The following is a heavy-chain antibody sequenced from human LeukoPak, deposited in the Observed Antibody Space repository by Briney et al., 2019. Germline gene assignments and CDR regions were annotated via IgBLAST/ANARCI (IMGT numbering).Heavy chain of an antibody. CDR3: ARDGGPGYSSSWYLY. CDR1: GFTFSSYE. Sequence: GGSLRLSCAASGFTFSSYEMNWVRQAPGKGLEWVSYISSSGSTIYYADSVKGRFTISRDNAKNSLYLQMYSLRAEDTAIYYCARDGGPGYSSSWYLYWGQGTLVTVSS. CDR2: ISSSGSTI. V-gene: IGHV3-48*03. J-gene: IGHJ4*02. D-gene: IGHD6-13*01.